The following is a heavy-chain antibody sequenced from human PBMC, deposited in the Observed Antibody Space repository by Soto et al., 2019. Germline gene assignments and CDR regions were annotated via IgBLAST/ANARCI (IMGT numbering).Heavy chain of an antibody. J-gene: IGHJ4*02. V-gene: IGHV4-4*07. CDR2: ISSNGNT. D-gene: IGHD1-7*01. CDR1: GGSISSYR. CDR3: GGESGEAWDYEAY. Sequence: SETRSLTCTVSGGSISSYRWSWIRQPAWKGLEWIGRISSNGNTQYNPSLKSRVTVSVDTSRNQFFLNLHSVTAADSAVYFCGGESGEAWDYEAYWGQGSPVIFYS.